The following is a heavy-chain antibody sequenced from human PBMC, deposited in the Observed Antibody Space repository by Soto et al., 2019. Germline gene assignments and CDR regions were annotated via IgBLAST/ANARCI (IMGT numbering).Heavy chain of an antibody. J-gene: IGHJ5*02. D-gene: IGHD6-13*01. CDR3: ARDLGAAAATPSFGFDP. CDR1: GGTFSSYT. CDR2: IIPILGIA. V-gene: IGHV1-69*08. Sequence: QVQLVQSGAEVKKPGSSGKVSCKASGGTFSSYTISLVRQAPGQGLEWMGRIIPILGIANYAQKFQGRVTITADKSTSTAYMELSSLRSEDTAVYYCARDLGAAAATPSFGFDPWGQGTLVTVSS.